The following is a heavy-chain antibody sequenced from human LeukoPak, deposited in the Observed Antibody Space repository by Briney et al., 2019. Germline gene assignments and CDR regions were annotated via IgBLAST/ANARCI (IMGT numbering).Heavy chain of an antibody. CDR2: IYYSGST. J-gene: IGHJ4*02. CDR1: GGSISSYY. V-gene: IGHV4-59*01. D-gene: IGHD1-26*01. Sequence: SETLSLTCTVSGGSISSYYWSWIRQPPGKGLECIGYIYYSGSTNYNPSLKSRVTISVDTSKNQFSLKLSSVTAADTAVYYCARDSGSYYDHWGQGTLVTVSS. CDR3: ARDSGSYYDH.